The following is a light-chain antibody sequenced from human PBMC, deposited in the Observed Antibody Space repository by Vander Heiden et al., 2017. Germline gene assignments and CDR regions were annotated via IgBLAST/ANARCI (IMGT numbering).Light chain of an antibody. CDR3: AEWDDSLSGLV. J-gene: IGLJ3*02. Sequence: QSVLTQPPSASGTPGQSGTISCSGSSSNIGSNYVYWYQQLPGTAPKLLVDSNKQRPSGGPDRFAVSKSGTSESRDISGLRSEEEADDYCAEWDDSLSGLVFGGGTKLTVL. CDR2: SNK. V-gene: IGLV1-47*02. CDR1: SSNIGSNY.